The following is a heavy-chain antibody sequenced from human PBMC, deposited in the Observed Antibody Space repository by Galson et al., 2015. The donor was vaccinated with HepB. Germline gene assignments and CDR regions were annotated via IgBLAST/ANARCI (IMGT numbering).Heavy chain of an antibody. Sequence: SCAASGFTFSSYAMSWVRQAPGKGLEWVSAISGSGGSTYYADSVKGRFTISRDNSKNTLYLQMDSLRAEDTAVYYCAKTNGGYGDLFDYWGQGTLVTVSS. CDR2: ISGSGGST. CDR3: AKTNGGYGDLFDY. CDR1: GFTFSSYA. V-gene: IGHV3-23*01. J-gene: IGHJ4*02. D-gene: IGHD4-17*01.